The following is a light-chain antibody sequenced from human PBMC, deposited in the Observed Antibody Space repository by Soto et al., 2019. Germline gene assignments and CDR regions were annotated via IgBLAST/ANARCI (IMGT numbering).Light chain of an antibody. CDR3: QQYDSYSRT. Sequence: DIQLTQSPSTLSASLGDRFTITCLASQSISGWLAWYQQKPGKAPKLLIYKASTLESGVPSRFSGSGSGTEFTLTISSLQPDDFATYYCQQYDSYSRTFGQGTKVDIK. V-gene: IGKV1-5*03. CDR1: QSISGW. J-gene: IGKJ1*01. CDR2: KAS.